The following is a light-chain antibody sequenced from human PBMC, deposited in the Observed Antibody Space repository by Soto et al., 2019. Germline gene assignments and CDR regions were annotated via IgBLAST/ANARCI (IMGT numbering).Light chain of an antibody. CDR2: DNN. J-gene: IGLJ1*01. CDR3: GTWDSSLSAYV. V-gene: IGLV1-51*01. CDR1: SSNIANNY. Sequence: VLTQPPSVSAAPGQKVTISCSGSSSNIANNYVSWFQQLPGTAPKLLIYDNNQRLSGIPDRFSGSKSGTSATLAITGLQTGDEADYYCGTWDSSLSAYVFGTGTKVTVL.